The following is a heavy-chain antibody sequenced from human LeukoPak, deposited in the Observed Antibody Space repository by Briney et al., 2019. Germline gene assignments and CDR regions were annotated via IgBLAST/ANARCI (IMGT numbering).Heavy chain of an antibody. Sequence: GASVKVSCKASGYTFTSYYMHWVRQAPGQGLEWMGIINPSGGSTSYAQKFQGRVTMTRDTSTSTVYMELSSPRSEDTAVYYCARVSIVGATTPAFDIWGQGTMVTVSS. CDR2: INPSGGST. D-gene: IGHD1-26*01. J-gene: IGHJ3*02. CDR1: GYTFTSYY. CDR3: ARVSIVGATTPAFDI. V-gene: IGHV1-46*01.